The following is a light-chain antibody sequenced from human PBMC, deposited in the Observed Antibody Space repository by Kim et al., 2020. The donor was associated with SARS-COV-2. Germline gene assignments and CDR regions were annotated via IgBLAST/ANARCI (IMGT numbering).Light chain of an antibody. CDR3: LQHSTYPIT. CDR2: GAS. J-gene: IGKJ5*01. CDR1: QDIRND. V-gene: IGKV1-17*01. Sequence: ATVRDRVTITCRASQDIRNDLGWYQQNPGRAPKRLIYGASSLQSGVPSRFSGSGSGTEFTLTISSVQPEDFATYFCLQHSTYPITFGQGTRLEIK.